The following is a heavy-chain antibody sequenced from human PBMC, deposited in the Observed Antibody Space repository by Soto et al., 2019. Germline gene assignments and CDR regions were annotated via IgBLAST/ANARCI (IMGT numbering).Heavy chain of an antibody. CDR2: INAGNGNT. D-gene: IGHD6-25*01. Sequence: VSVKVSCTASGETFNIYAMHWVRQAPGQRLEWMGWINAGNGNTKYSQKFQGRVTITRDTSASTAYMELSSLRSEDTAVYYCARDLGGRPDYCGQGTLVTVS. J-gene: IGHJ4*02. V-gene: IGHV1-3*01. CDR3: ARDLGGRPDY. CDR1: GETFNIYA.